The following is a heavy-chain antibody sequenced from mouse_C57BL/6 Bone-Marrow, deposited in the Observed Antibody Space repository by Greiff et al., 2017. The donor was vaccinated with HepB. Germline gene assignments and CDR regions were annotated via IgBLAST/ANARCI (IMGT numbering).Heavy chain of an antibody. CDR2: INPYNGDT. CDR1: GYSFTGYF. J-gene: IGHJ1*03. D-gene: IGHD1-1*01. CDR3: ARKGDDYGSSNRYFDV. V-gene: IGHV1-20*01. Sequence: EVQGVESGPELVKPGDSVKISCKASGYSFTGYFMNWVMQSHGKSLEWIGRINPYNGDTFYNQKFKGKATLTVDKSSSTAHMELRSLTSEDSAVYYWARKGDDYGSSNRYFDVWGTGTTVTVSA.